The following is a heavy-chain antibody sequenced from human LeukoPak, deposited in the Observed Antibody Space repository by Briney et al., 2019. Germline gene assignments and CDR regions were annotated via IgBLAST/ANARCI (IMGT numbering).Heavy chain of an antibody. CDR1: GGSFSGYY. J-gene: IGHJ4*02. CDR2: INHSGST. CDR3: AGLGGDYGDRKIDY. D-gene: IGHD4-17*01. V-gene: IGHV4-34*01. Sequence: SETLSLTCAVYGGSFSGYYWSWIRQPPGKGLEWIGEINHSGSTNYNPSLKSRVTISVDTSKNQFPLKLSSVTAADTAVYYCAGLGGDYGDRKIDYWGQGTLVTVSS.